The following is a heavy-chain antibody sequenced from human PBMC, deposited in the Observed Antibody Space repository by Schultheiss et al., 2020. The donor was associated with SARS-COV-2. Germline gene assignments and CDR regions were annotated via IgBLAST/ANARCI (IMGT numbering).Heavy chain of an antibody. CDR1: GDSVSSNSAA. CDR2: TYYRSKWYN. J-gene: IGHJ6*03. V-gene: IGHV6-1*01. Sequence: SQTLSLTCAISGDSVSSNSAAWNWIRQSPSRGLEWLGRTYYRSKWYNDYAVSVKSRITINPDTSKNQFSLQLNSVTPEDTAVYYCARSELELPDYYYYMDVWGKGTTVTDSS. D-gene: IGHD1-7*01. CDR3: ARSELELPDYYYYMDV.